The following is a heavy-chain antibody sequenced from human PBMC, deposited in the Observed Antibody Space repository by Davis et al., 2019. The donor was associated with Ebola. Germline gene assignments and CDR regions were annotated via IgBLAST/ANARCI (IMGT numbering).Heavy chain of an antibody. V-gene: IGHV4-59*08. J-gene: IGHJ4*02. CDR2: IYYSGST. Sequence: GSLRLSCTVSGGSISSYYWSWIRQPPGKGLEWIGYIYYSGSTNYNPSLKSRVTISVDTSKNQFSLKLSSVTAADTAVYYCARQTAFGDVVYWGQGTLVTVSS. D-gene: IGHD3-10*01. CDR1: GGSISSYY. CDR3: ARQTAFGDVVY.